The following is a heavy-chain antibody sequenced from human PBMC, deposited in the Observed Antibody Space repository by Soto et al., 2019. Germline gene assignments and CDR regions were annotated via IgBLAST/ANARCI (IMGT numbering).Heavy chain of an antibody. J-gene: IGHJ3*02. V-gene: IGHV4-39*01. Sequence: SETLSLTCTVSGGSISSSSYYWGWIRQPPGKGLEWIGSIYYSGSTYYNPSLKSRVTISVDTSKNQFSLKLSSVTAADTAVYYCARPEGYCSSTSCYLGGAFDIWGQGTMVTVSS. CDR1: GGSISSSSYY. CDR2: IYYSGST. CDR3: ARPEGYCSSTSCYLGGAFDI. D-gene: IGHD2-2*01.